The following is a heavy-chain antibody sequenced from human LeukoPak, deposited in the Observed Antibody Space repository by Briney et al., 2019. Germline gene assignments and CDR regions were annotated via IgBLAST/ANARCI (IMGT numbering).Heavy chain of an antibody. CDR2: IYHSGGT. CDR1: GGSISSSGYS. J-gene: IGHJ6*02. Sequence: SETLSLTCAVSGGSISSSGYSWRWIRQPPGKGLEWIGYIYHSGGTYYNPSLKPRVTISVAMPSTQFSLKLPSVTAADTAVYYCARARRVPTWRYYGMDVWGQGTTVTVSS. D-gene: IGHD3-3*01. CDR3: ARARRVPTWRYYGMDV. V-gene: IGHV4-30-2*01.